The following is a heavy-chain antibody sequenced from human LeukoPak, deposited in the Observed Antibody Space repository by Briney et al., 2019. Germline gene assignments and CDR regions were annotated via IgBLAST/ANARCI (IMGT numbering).Heavy chain of an antibody. CDR2: IIPIIGTA. V-gene: IGHV1-69*06. CDR3: ARPTGSSLDY. J-gene: IGHJ4*02. D-gene: IGHD1-26*01. CDR1: GGTFSSYA. Sequence: ASVKVSCKASGGTFSSYAISWVRQAPGQGLEWMGGIIPIIGTANNAQKFQGRVTITADKSTSTAYMELSSLRSEDTAVYYCARPTGSSLDYWGQGTLVTVSS.